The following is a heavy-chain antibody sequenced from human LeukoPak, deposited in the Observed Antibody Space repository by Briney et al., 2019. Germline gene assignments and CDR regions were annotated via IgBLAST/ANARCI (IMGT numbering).Heavy chain of an antibody. J-gene: IGHJ4*02. Sequence: ASVKVSCKASGYTFTTYAMHWVRQAPGQRLEWMGWINAGNGNTKYSQKFQGRVTITRDTSASTAYVELSSLRSEDTAVYYCARTYCSSTSCYNVDRWGQGTLVTVSS. D-gene: IGHD2-2*02. CDR3: ARTYCSSTSCYNVDR. V-gene: IGHV1-3*01. CDR2: INAGNGNT. CDR1: GYTFTTYA.